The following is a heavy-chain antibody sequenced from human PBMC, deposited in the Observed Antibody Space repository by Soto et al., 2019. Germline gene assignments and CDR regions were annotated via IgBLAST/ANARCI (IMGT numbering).Heavy chain of an antibody. Sequence: LRLSCTASGFTFGNYALTWVRQAPGKAPEWVGLIRSKVFNRTTEYASSVKGRFTLTRDDSKNIATLQMNSLKTEDTAVYYCTRLTNIAPYYFDYWGQGTLVTVSS. J-gene: IGHJ4*02. CDR1: GFTFGNYA. V-gene: IGHV3-49*02. CDR2: IRSKVFNRTT. CDR3: TRLTNIAPYYFDY. D-gene: IGHD6-13*01.